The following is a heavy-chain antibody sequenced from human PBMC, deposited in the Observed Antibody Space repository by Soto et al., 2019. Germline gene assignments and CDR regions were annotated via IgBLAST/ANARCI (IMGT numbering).Heavy chain of an antibody. CDR2: IIPISGAA. D-gene: IGHD4-4*01. V-gene: IGHV1-69*13. CDR1: GGTLSTYA. J-gene: IGHJ5*02. CDR3: ARDVIAPPNYFDT. Sequence: SVKVSCKASGGTLSTYAISWVRQAPGQGLEWMGGIIPISGAANYAQKFQGRVTITADESTSTAYMDLRSLRSEDTAVYYCARDVIAPPNYFDTWGQGSLVTVSS.